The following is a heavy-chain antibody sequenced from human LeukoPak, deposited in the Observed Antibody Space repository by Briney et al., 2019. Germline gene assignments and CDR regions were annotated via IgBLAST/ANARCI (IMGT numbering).Heavy chain of an antibody. CDR3: ARGRSGYYSSVSDY. D-gene: IGHD3-22*01. CDR1: GFTYSTYS. V-gene: IGHV3-21*06. Sequence: GGSLRLSCAASGFTYSTYSMNWVRQDPGKGLEWVSSISSSSSYIYYADSVKGRFTISRDNAKNSLYLQMNSLRAEDTAVYYCARGRSGYYSSVSDYWGQGTLVTFSS. CDR2: ISSSSSYI. J-gene: IGHJ4*02.